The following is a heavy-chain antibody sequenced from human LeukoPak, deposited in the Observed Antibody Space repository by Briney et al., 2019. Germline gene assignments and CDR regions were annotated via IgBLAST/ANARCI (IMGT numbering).Heavy chain of an antibody. CDR3: ARETPDRSTGTTLLDY. CDR1: GGSISSYY. V-gene: IGHV4-59*01. J-gene: IGHJ4*02. Sequence: PSETLSLTCTVSGGSISSYYWSWIRQPPGKGLEWIGYIYYSGTTKYNPSLESRVTISVDTSRNHFSLRLKFVTAADTAMYYCARETPDRSTGTTLLDYWGQGILVTVSS. CDR2: IYYSGTT. D-gene: IGHD1-1*01.